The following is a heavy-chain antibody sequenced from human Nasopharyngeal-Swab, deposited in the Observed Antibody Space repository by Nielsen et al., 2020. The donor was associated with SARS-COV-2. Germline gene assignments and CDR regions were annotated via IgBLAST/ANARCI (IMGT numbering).Heavy chain of an antibody. CDR3: AKDRLPDGARDIDY. J-gene: IGHJ4*02. CDR2: ILGGGSDK. CDR1: GFTFSGYA. V-gene: IGHV3-23*01. D-gene: IGHD2-21*02. Sequence: GESLKISCTASGFTFSGYAMNWVRQAPGEGLQWVAGILGGGSDKFYAESVMGRFTISRDNSKNTLYLQMNSLRAEDTATYYCAKDRLPDGARDIDYWGQGTLVTVSP.